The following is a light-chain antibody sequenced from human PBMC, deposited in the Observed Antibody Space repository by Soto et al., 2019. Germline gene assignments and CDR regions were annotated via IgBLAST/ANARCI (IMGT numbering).Light chain of an antibody. CDR1: SNDVGGYNY. Sequence: QSVLTQPASVSGSPGQSITISCTGTSNDVGGYNYVSWYQHHPGKAPKLMMYEVSNLPSGVSDRFSGSKSGNPASIIISGLLAEDEADYYCSSLTRRTSVLFGRGTKMTV. J-gene: IGLJ2*01. V-gene: IGLV2-14*01. CDR3: SSLTRRTSVL. CDR2: EVS.